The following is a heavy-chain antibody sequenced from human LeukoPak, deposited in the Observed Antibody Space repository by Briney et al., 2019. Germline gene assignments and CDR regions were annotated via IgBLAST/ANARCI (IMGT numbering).Heavy chain of an antibody. D-gene: IGHD3-10*01. CDR3: ARGSSGSYYNLPQH. CDR2: ISSSSSTI. J-gene: IGHJ1*01. Sequence: GGSLRLSCAASGFTFSSYSMNWVRQAPGKGLEWVSYISSSSSTIYYADSVKGRFTISRDNAKNLLYLQMNSLRAEDTAVYYCARGSSGSYYNLPQHWGQGTLVTVSS. CDR1: GFTFSSYS. V-gene: IGHV3-48*04.